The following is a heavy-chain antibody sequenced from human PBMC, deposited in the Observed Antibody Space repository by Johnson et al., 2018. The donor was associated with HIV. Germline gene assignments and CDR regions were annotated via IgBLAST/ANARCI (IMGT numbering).Heavy chain of an antibody. J-gene: IGHJ3*02. D-gene: IGHD4-23*01. CDR3: ARDNGGNSGGAVDI. Sequence: VLLVESGGGLVQPGGSLRLSCAASGFTFSSYDMHWVRQATGKGLEWVSAIGTAGDTYYPGSVKGRFTISRENAKNSLYLQMNSLRAGDTAVYYCARDNGGNSGGAVDIWGQGTMVTVSS. V-gene: IGHV3-13*01. CDR2: IGTAGDT. CDR1: GFTFSSYD.